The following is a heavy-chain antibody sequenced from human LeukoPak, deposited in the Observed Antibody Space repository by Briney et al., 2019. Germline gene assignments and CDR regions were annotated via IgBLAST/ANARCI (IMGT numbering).Heavy chain of an antibody. CDR1: GFTFSSYA. J-gene: IGHJ3*02. Sequence: TGGSLRLSCAASGFTFSSYAMSWVRQAPGKGLEWVSAISGSGGSTYYADSVKGRFTISRDNSKNTLYLQMNSLRAEDTAVYYCAEPEGEVVTPYDAFDIWGQGTMVTVSS. D-gene: IGHD2-15*01. V-gene: IGHV3-23*01. CDR3: AEPEGEVVTPYDAFDI. CDR2: ISGSGGST.